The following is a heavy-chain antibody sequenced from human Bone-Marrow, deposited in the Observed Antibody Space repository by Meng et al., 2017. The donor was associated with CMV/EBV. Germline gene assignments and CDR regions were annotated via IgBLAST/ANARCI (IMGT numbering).Heavy chain of an antibody. CDR3: ANQGYCSSTSCYKYAFDI. Sequence: GESLKISCAASGFTFSSYGMHWVRQAPGKGLEWVAVIWYDGSNKYYADSVKGRFTISRDNSKNTLYLQMNSLRAEDTAVYYCANQGYCSSTSCYKYAFDIWGQGTMVTVSS. V-gene: IGHV3-33*06. D-gene: IGHD2-2*02. J-gene: IGHJ3*02. CDR1: GFTFSSYG. CDR2: IWYDGSNK.